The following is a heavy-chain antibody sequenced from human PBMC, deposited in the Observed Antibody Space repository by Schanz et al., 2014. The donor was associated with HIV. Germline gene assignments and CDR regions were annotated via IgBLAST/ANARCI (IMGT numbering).Heavy chain of an antibody. CDR2: ISGSGSST. Sequence: EVQLLESGGGLAQPGGSLRLSCVTSGFMFRNYAMSWVRQAPGKGLEWVSCISGSGSSTYFADSVKGRFTISRDNSKNTLFLQMSRLRVEDTAVYYCARVPYSGSYEYYFDYWGQGTLVTVSS. J-gene: IGHJ4*02. CDR3: ARVPYSGSYEYYFDY. D-gene: IGHD1-26*01. V-gene: IGHV3-23*01. CDR1: GFMFRNYA.